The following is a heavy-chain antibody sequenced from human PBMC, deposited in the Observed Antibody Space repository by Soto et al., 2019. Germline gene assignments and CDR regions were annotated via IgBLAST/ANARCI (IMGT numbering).Heavy chain of an antibody. CDR1: GYTFTSYY. D-gene: IGHD6-6*01. V-gene: IGHV1-46*01. J-gene: IGHJ4*02. Sequence: QVQLVQSGAEVKKPGASVKVSCKASGYTFTSYYMHWVRQAPGQGLEWMGIINPSGGSTSYAQKFQGTVTMTRDTSTSIVYMELSSLRSDDTAVYYCARDIGGSSAAYYFDYWGQGTLVTVSS. CDR3: ARDIGGSSAAYYFDY. CDR2: INPSGGST.